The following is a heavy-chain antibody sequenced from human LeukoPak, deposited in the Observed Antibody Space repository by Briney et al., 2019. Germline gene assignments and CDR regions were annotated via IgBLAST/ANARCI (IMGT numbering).Heavy chain of an antibody. CDR2: INPNSGGT. CDR3: ARVGRLRAAAGTFDY. Sequence: GASVKVSCKASGHTFTGYYMHWVRQAPGQGLEWMGWINPNSGGTNYAQKFQGRVTMTRDTSISTAYMELSRLRSDDTAVYYCARVGRLRAAAGTFDYWGQGTLVTVSS. J-gene: IGHJ4*02. CDR1: GHTFTGYY. D-gene: IGHD6-13*01. V-gene: IGHV1-2*02.